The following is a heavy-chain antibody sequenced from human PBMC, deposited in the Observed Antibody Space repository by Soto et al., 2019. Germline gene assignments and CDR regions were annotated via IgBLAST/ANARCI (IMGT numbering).Heavy chain of an antibody. V-gene: IGHV1-69*01. CDR3: ARDLRDIVVVPAAGGFDP. D-gene: IGHD2-2*01. CDR1: GGTFSSYA. Sequence: QVQLVQSGAEVKKPGSSVKVSCKASGGTFSSYAISWVRQAPGQGLEWMGGIIPIFGTANYAQKFQGRVTITADESTSTAYMELRSLRSEDTAVYYCARDLRDIVVVPAAGGFDPWGQGTLVTVSS. J-gene: IGHJ5*02. CDR2: IIPIFGTA.